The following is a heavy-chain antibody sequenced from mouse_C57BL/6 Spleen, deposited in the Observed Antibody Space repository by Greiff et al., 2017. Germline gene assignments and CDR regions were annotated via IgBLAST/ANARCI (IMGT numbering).Heavy chain of an antibody. CDR1: GYSITSGYY. J-gene: IGHJ3*01. V-gene: IGHV3-6*01. CDR3: ARGGVYYGSTWFAY. Sequence: EVQLQQSGPGLVKPSQSLSLTCSVTGYSITSGYYWNWIRQFPGNKLEWMGYISYDGSNNYNPSLKNRISITRDTSKNQFFLKLNSVTTEDTATYYCARGGVYYGSTWFAYWGQGTLVTVSA. CDR2: ISYDGSN. D-gene: IGHD1-1*01.